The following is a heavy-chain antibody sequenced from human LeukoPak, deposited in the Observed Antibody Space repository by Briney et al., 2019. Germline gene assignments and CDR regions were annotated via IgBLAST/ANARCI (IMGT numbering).Heavy chain of an antibody. J-gene: IGHJ4*02. CDR3: ASEFRRYSYGHGY. D-gene: IGHD5-18*01. V-gene: IGHV1-69-2*01. Sequence: ASVKVSCKVSGYTFTDYYMHWVQQAPGKGLEWMGLVDPEDGETIYAEKFQGRVTITADTSTDTAYMELSSLRSEDTAVYYCASEFRRYSYGHGYWGQGTLVTVSS. CDR2: VDPEDGET. CDR1: GYTFTDYY.